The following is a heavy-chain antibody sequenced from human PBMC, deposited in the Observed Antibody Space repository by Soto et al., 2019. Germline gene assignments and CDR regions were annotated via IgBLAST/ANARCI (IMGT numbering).Heavy chain of an antibody. Sequence: GGSLRLSCAASGFTFSSYAMHWVRQAPGKGLEWVAVISYDGSNKYYADSVKGRFTISRDNSKNTLYLQMNSLRAEDTAVYYCARENYDFWSGYPGGWFDPWGQGTLVTV. CDR3: ARENYDFWSGYPGGWFDP. J-gene: IGHJ5*02. CDR2: ISYDGSNK. D-gene: IGHD3-3*01. CDR1: GFTFSSYA. V-gene: IGHV3-30-3*01.